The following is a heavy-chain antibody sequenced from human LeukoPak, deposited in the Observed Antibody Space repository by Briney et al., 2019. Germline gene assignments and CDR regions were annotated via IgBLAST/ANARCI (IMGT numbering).Heavy chain of an antibody. CDR3: ARDYRLLWFGESRAYFDY. Sequence: PGGSLRLSCAASGFTFSSYSMNWDRQAPGKGLEWVSSISSSSSYIYYADSVKGRFTISRDNAKNSLYLQMNSLRAEDTAVYYCARDYRLLWFGESRAYFDYWGQGTLVTVSS. CDR1: GFTFSSYS. J-gene: IGHJ4*02. D-gene: IGHD3-10*01. CDR2: ISSSSSYI. V-gene: IGHV3-21*01.